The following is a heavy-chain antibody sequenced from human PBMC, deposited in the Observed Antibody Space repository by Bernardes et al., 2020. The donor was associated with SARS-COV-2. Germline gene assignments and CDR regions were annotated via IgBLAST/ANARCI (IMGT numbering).Heavy chain of an antibody. CDR3: AAESDSTAGYYYYYYMDV. Sequence: SVKVSCKASGFTFTSSAVQWVRQTRGQRLEWIGWIVVGSGNTNYAQKFQERVTITRDMSTSTAYMELSSLRSEDTAVYYCAAESDSTAGYYYYYYMDVWGKGTTVTVSS. CDR2: IVVGSGNT. J-gene: IGHJ6*03. V-gene: IGHV1-58*01. D-gene: IGHD6-13*01. CDR1: GFTFTSSA.